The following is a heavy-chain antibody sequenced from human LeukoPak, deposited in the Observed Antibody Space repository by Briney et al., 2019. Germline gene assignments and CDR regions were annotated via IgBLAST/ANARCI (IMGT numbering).Heavy chain of an antibody. D-gene: IGHD4-17*01. CDR1: GFTFSSYA. Sequence: GGSLRLSCAASGFTFSSYAMHWVRQAPGKGLEWVAVISYDGSNKYYADSVKGRFTISRGNSKNTLYLQMNSLRAEDTAVYYCARGLNDYDKKFYDYWGQGTLVTVSS. V-gene: IGHV3-30-3*01. J-gene: IGHJ4*02. CDR3: ARGLNDYDKKFYDY. CDR2: ISYDGSNK.